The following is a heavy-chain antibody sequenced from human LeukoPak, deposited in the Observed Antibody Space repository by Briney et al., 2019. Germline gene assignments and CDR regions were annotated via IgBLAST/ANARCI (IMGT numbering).Heavy chain of an antibody. CDR3: ARDDYGDYGRAFDI. CDR1: GYTFTSYA. CDR2: INAGNGNT. Sequence: ASVKVSCKASGYTFTSYAMHWVRQAPGQRLEWMGWINAGNGNTKYSQEFQGRVTITRDTSASTAYMELSSLRSEDTAVYYCARDDYGDYGRAFDIWGQGTMVTVSS. D-gene: IGHD4-17*01. J-gene: IGHJ3*02. V-gene: IGHV1-3*01.